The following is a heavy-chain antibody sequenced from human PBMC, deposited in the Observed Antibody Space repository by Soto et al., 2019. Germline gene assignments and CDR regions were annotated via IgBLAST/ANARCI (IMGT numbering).Heavy chain of an antibody. CDR1: GFSLISSIIS. CDR2: IFSSDAK. Sequence: SGPTLVNPTETLTLTCTVSGFSLISSIISVSWIRHPPGKALEWLAHIFSSDAKSYSASLKSRLTISKDTSKSQVVLTMTNMNPVDTATHYCTRIRGWGWLGPNDYWGQGTLVTVSS. CDR3: TRIRGWGWLGPNDY. D-gene: IGHD3-10*01. J-gene: IGHJ4*02. V-gene: IGHV2-26*01.